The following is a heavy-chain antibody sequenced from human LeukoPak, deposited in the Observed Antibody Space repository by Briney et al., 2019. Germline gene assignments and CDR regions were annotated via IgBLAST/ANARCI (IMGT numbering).Heavy chain of an antibody. CDR3: ARTSIAARRANAFDI. CDR2: ISYSGSTT. CDR1: GGSISSSSVY. J-gene: IGHJ3*02. V-gene: IGHV4-39*01. D-gene: IGHD6-6*01. Sequence: SETLSLTCTVSGGSISSSSVYWGWIRQPPGKGLEWIATISYSGSTTSYNPSLKSRVTISVDTSKNQFSLKLNSVTAADTAVYYCARTSIAARRANAFDIWGQGTMVTVSS.